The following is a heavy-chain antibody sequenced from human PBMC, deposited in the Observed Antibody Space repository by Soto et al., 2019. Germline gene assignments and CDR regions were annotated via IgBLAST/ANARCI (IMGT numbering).Heavy chain of an antibody. CDR3: ARDRPYSSGHTWGWFDP. Sequence: QVQLQESGPGLVKPSETLSLTCTVSGGSISSYYWSWIRQPAGKGLEWIGRIYTSGSTNYNTSLKSRVTMSVDTSKNQLSMKLSSVTAADTAVYYCARDRPYSSGHTWGWFDPWGQGTLVTVSS. J-gene: IGHJ5*02. D-gene: IGHD6-19*01. CDR1: GGSISSYY. CDR2: IYTSGST. V-gene: IGHV4-4*07.